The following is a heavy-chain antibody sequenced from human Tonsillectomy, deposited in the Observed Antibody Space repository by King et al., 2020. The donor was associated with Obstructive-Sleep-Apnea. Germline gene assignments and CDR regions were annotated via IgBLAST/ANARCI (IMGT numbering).Heavy chain of an antibody. J-gene: IGHJ4*02. CDR1: GFTFSSYS. V-gene: IGHV3-21*01. Sequence: VQLVESGGGLVKPGGSLRLSCAASGFTFSSYSMNWVRQAPGKGLEWVSSISSSSSYIYYADSVKGRFTISRDNAKNSLYLQRNSLRAEDTAVYYCARGGGDYYYFDYWGQGTLVTVSS. CDR3: ARGGGDYYYFDY. CDR2: ISSSSSYI. D-gene: IGHD4-17*01.